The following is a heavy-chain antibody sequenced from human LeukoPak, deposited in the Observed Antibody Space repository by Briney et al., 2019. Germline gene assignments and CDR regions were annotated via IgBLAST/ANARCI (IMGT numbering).Heavy chain of an antibody. CDR2: IIPIFGTA. D-gene: IGHD5-18*01. CDR1: GGTFSSYA. J-gene: IGHJ4*02. Sequence: ASVKVSCKASGGTFSSYAISWVRQAPGQGLEWMGRIIPIFGTANYAQKFQVRVTITTDESTSTAYMELSVLRSEDTAVYYCARVGSTGYSYGCVDYWGQGTLVTVSS. V-gene: IGHV1-69*05. CDR3: ARVGSTGYSYGCVDY.